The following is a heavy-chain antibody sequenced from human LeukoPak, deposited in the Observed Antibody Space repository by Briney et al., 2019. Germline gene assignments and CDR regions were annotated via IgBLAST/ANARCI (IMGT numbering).Heavy chain of an antibody. J-gene: IGHJ5*02. V-gene: IGHV4-34*01. Sequence: SETLSLTCAVYGGSFSGYYWSWIRQPPGKGLEWIGEINHSGSTNYNPSLKSRVTISVDTSKNQFSLKLSSVTAADTAVYYCATLHSSGSLNWFDPWGQGTLVTVSS. CDR2: INHSGST. D-gene: IGHD6-19*01. CDR3: ATLHSSGSLNWFDP. CDR1: GGSFSGYY.